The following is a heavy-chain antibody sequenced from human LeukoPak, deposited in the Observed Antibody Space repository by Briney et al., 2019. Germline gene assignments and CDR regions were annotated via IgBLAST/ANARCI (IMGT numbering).Heavy chain of an antibody. J-gene: IGHJ4*02. CDR3: AREFYYGSGSYSDY. D-gene: IGHD3-10*01. V-gene: IGHV1-46*01. CDR2: INPSGGST. Sequence: ASVKASCKASGYTFTSYYMHWVRQAPGQGLGWRGIINPSGGSTSYAQKLQGRVTMTRDTSTSTVYMELSTLRSEDTGVYYCAREFYYGSGSYSDYWGQGTLVTVSS. CDR1: GYTFTSYY.